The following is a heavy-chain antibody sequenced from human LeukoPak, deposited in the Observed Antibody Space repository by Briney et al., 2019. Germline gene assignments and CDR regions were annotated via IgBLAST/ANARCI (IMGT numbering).Heavy chain of an antibody. J-gene: IGHJ4*02. CDR1: GYTFTSYD. V-gene: IGHV1-8*01. Sequence: ASVKVSCKASGYTFTSYDINWLRQATGQGLEWMGWMNPNSGNTGYAQKFQGRVTMTRNTSISTAYMELSSLRSEDTAVYYCARGKPKGGNPDYWGQGTLVTVSS. D-gene: IGHD4-23*01. CDR2: MNPNSGNT. CDR3: ARGKPKGGNPDY.